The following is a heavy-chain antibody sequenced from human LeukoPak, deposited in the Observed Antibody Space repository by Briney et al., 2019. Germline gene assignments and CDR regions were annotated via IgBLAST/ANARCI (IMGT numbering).Heavy chain of an antibody. V-gene: IGHV3-23*01. D-gene: IGHD6-13*01. CDR3: AKLDNSSWYSNWFDP. J-gene: IGHJ5*02. CDR1: GFTFSSYA. Sequence: GGSLRLSCAASGFTFSSYAMSWVRQAPGTGLEWVSAISGSGGSTYYADSVKGRFTISRDNSKNTLYLQMNSLRAEDTAVYYCAKLDNSSWYSNWFDPWGQGTLVTVSS. CDR2: ISGSGGST.